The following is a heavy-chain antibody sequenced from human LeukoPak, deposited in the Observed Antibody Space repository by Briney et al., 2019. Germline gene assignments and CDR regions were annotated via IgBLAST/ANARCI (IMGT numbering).Heavy chain of an antibody. D-gene: IGHD1-1*01. CDR1: GFTFSSDS. Sequence: GGSLRLSCAASGFTFSSDSKNWDRQAPGKGLEWVSYISSSSSTIYYADSVKGRFTVSRDNAKNSLYLQMNSLRAEDTAVYYCAAEGTDVWGKGTTVTVSS. J-gene: IGHJ6*04. CDR2: ISSSSSTI. V-gene: IGHV3-48*01. CDR3: AAEGTDV.